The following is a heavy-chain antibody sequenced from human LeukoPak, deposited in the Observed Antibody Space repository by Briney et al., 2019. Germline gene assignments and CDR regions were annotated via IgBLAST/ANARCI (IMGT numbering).Heavy chain of an antibody. CDR1: GLTGSHNY. J-gene: IGHJ4*02. CDR2: IHTSGDT. V-gene: IGHV3-53*01. CDR3: ARDRIVGATTGSY. D-gene: IGHD1-26*01. Sequence: GGSLRLSCAASGLTGSHNYVSWVRQAPGKGLEWVSAIHTSGDTCYADSVKGRFTISRDNAKNSLYLQMNSLRAEDTAVYYCARDRIVGATTGSYWGQGTLVTVSS.